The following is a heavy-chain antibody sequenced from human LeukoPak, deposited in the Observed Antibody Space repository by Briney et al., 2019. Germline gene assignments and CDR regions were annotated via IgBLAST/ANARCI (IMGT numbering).Heavy chain of an antibody. CDR2: INHSGST. J-gene: IGHJ6*03. Sequence: PSETLSLTCAVYGGSFSGYYWSWIRQPPGKWLEWIGEINHSGSTNYNPSLKSRVTISVDTSKNQFSLKLSSVTAADTAVYYCARDSHFVSSWSTGRDYYYYYMDVWGKGTTVTISS. D-gene: IGHD6-13*01. V-gene: IGHV4-34*01. CDR1: GGSFSGYY. CDR3: ARDSHFVSSWSTGRDYYYYYMDV.